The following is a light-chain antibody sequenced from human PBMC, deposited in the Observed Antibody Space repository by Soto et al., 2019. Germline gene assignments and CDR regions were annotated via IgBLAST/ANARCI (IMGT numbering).Light chain of an antibody. CDR3: QHTQA. V-gene: IGKV1-5*01. CDR2: DVS. J-gene: IGKJ1*01. Sequence: QMTQSPSTLSASVGDRVTITCRASQNINNWVDWYQQKPGKAPKVLIYDVSTLQRGVPSRFSGSGFGTEFSLTISRLQPDDFVSCSGQHTQAFGQGTKVEIK. CDR1: QNINNW.